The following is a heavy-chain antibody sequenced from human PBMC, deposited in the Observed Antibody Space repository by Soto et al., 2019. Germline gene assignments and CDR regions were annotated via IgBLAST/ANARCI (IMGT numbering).Heavy chain of an antibody. CDR1: GFTFSNYA. D-gene: IGHD6-25*01. V-gene: IGHV3-23*01. CDR3: AKFFVETGSNSGWPWSFHY. Sequence: EVQLLESGGGLVQPGRSLGLSCAASGFTFSNYAMSWVRQAPGQGLDWVSAISGSGGTTYYADSVKGRFTISRDNSKNTLFLQMNSLIAEDAAVYYCAKFFVETGSNSGWPWSFHYWGQGTLVTVSS. J-gene: IGHJ4*02. CDR2: ISGSGGTT.